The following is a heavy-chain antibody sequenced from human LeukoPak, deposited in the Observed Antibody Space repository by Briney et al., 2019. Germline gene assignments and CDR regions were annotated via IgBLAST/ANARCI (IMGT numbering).Heavy chain of an antibody. CDR3: ARGHYDVLAASYKWTPDD. V-gene: IGHV3-21*01. J-gene: IGHJ4*02. CDR2: ITGGGDYT. Sequence: GGSLRLSCAASGFTFNTFNMNWVRQAPGKGLEWVSSITGGGDYTYYADSVKGRFTTSRDNDNNSLSLQLNSLRIEDTAVYYCARGHYDVLAASYKWTPDDWGQGTLVTVSS. CDR1: GFTFNTFN. D-gene: IGHD3-9*01.